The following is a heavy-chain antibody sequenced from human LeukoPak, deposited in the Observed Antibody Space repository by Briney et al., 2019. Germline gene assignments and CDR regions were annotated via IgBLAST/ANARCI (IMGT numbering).Heavy chain of an antibody. V-gene: IGHV3-48*01. Sequence: GGSLRLSCAASGFSFNSFSMNWVRQAPGKGLEWVSYISSSSTTIHYTDSVKGRFTISRDNAKNSLYLQMNSLRAEDTAVYYCARDLVYSYGRGDAFDIWGQGTMVTVSS. J-gene: IGHJ3*02. D-gene: IGHD5-18*01. CDR3: ARDLVYSYGRGDAFDI. CDR1: GFSFNSFS. CDR2: ISSSSTTI.